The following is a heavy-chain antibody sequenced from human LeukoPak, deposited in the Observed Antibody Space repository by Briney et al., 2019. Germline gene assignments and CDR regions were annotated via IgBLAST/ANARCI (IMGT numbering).Heavy chain of an antibody. D-gene: IGHD3-16*01. CDR2: ISGSGGST. J-gene: IGHJ6*02. V-gene: IGHV3-23*01. CDR3: AKDPASYDLPGGYYYGMDV. Sequence: GGSLRLSCAASGFTFSSYAMSWVRQAPGKGLEWVSAISGSGGSTYYADSVKGRFTISRDNSKNTLYLQTNSLRAEDTAVYYCAKDPASYDLPGGYYYGMDVWGQGTTVTVSS. CDR1: GFTFSSYA.